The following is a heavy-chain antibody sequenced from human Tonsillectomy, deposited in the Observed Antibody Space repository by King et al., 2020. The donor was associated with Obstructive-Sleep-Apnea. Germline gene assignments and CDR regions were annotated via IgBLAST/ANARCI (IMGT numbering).Heavy chain of an antibody. V-gene: IGHV3-15*01. CDR1: GFTFGNTW. J-gene: IGHJ6*02. Sequence: VQLVESGGGLVKPGGSLSLSCGGSGFTFGNTWMNWVRQAPGKGLEWVGRIKGKADSGTTDYAAPVKGRFTISRDDSKNMVFLQMNSLKIEDTATYYCTNAMDVWGQGTTVIVSS. CDR2: IKGKADSGTT. CDR3: TNAMDV.